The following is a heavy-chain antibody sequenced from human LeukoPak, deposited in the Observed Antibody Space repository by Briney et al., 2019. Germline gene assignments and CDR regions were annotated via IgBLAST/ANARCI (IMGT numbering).Heavy chain of an antibody. J-gene: IGHJ4*02. CDR1: GFTFTGYY. Sequence: GGSLRLSCAASGFTFTGYYMHWVRQAPGQGLEWMGWINPNSGGTNYAQKFQGRVTMTRDTSISTAYMELSRLRSDDTAVYYCARGSSIAARPVDYWGQGTLVTVSS. CDR3: ARGSSIAARPVDY. CDR2: INPNSGGT. D-gene: IGHD6-6*01. V-gene: IGHV1-2*02.